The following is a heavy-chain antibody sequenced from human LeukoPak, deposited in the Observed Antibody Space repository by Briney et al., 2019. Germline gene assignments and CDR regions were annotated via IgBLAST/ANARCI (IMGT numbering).Heavy chain of an antibody. Sequence: SETLSLTCTVSGYSISSGYYWGWIRQPPGKGLEWIGSFYDSGNTYYNPSLKSRVTISVDTSKNQFSLKLTSVTAADTAVYYCARVPQENYYYYMDVWGKGTTVTISS. V-gene: IGHV4-38-2*02. J-gene: IGHJ6*03. CDR1: GYSISSGYY. CDR2: FYDSGNT. CDR3: ARVPQENYYYYMDV.